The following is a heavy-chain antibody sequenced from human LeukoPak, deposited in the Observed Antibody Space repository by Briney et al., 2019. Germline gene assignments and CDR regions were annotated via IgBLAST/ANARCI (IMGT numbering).Heavy chain of an antibody. J-gene: IGHJ6*02. D-gene: IGHD3-10*01. CDR2: IWYDGSKK. V-gene: IGHV3-33*01. CDR1: GFTFSSYG. Sequence: PGGSLRLSCAASGFTFSSYGMHWVRQAPGKGLEWVAVIWYDGSKKYYADSVKGRFTISRDNSKNTLYVQTNSLRAEDTAVYYCARDDGFYGMDVWGQGTTVTVSS. CDR3: ARDDGFYGMDV.